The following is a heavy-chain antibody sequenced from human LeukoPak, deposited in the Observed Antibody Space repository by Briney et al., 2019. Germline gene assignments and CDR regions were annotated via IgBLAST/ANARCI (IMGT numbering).Heavy chain of an antibody. Sequence: PSETLSLTCAVYGGSFSGYYWSWIRQPPGKGLEWIGEINHRGSTNYNPSLKSRVTISVDTSKNQFSLKLSSVTAADTAVYYCARAAGYSSSWYSGGYWYFDLRGRGTLVTVSS. V-gene: IGHV4-34*01. J-gene: IGHJ2*01. CDR3: ARAAGYSSSWYSGGYWYFDL. CDR2: INHRGST. D-gene: IGHD6-13*01. CDR1: GGSFSGYY.